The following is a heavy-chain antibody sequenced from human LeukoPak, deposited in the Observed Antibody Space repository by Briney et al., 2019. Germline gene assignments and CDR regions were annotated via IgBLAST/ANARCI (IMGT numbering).Heavy chain of an antibody. CDR2: IIPIFGTA. V-gene: IGHV1-69*06. CDR1: GYTFTSYG. CDR3: ARGGLLGDYVNY. Sequence: GASVKVSCKASGYTFTSYGISWVRQAPGQGLEWMGGIIPIFGTANYAQKFQGRLTITADKFTSTAYMELSSLRSEDTAVYYCARGGLLGDYVNYWGQGTLVTVSA. J-gene: IGHJ4*02. D-gene: IGHD3-16*02.